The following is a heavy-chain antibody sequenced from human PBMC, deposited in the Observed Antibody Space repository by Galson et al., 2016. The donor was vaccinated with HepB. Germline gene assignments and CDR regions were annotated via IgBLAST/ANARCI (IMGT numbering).Heavy chain of an antibody. V-gene: IGHV4-59*08. Sequence: ETLSLTCTVSGDSISNYFWSWIRQSPGKGLEWIGYINYSASTNYNPSLKSRVTISVDTSKNQFSLKLSSVTAADTAVYYCARLRRGDGLDVWGQGTTVTVSS. CDR3: ARLRRGDGLDV. CDR2: INYSAST. J-gene: IGHJ6*02. CDR1: GDSISNYF.